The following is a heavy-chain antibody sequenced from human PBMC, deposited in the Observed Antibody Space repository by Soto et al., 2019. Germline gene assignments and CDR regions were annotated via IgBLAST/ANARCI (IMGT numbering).Heavy chain of an antibody. D-gene: IGHD2-21*02. CDR2: ISYDGSNK. CDR1: GFTFSSYG. V-gene: IGHV3-30*18. J-gene: IGHJ4*02. CDR3: AKDKVSVVVTAPFDY. Sequence: QVQLVESGGGVVQPGRSLRLSCAASGFTFSSYGMHWVRQAPGKGLEWVAVISYDGSNKYYADSVKGRFTISRDNSXYTLYLQMNSLRAEDTAVYYCAKDKVSVVVTAPFDYWGQGTLVTVSS.